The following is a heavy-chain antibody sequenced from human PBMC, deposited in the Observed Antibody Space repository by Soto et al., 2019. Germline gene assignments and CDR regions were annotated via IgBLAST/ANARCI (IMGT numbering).Heavy chain of an antibody. Sequence: EVQLVESGGGLVQPGGSLRLSCAASGFTFSDHYMDWVRQAPGKGLEWVGRSRNKAKSYTTGYAASVKDRFTISRDDSKNSLYLRMDSLKTDDTAMYYGDRVGQGAPLDCWGKGTIVTVSS. CDR3: DRVGQGAPLDC. J-gene: IGHJ4*02. V-gene: IGHV3-72*01. CDR2: SRNKAKSYTT. CDR1: GFTFSDHY.